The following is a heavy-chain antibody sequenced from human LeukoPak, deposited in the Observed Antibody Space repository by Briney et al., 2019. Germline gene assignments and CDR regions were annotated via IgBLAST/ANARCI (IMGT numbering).Heavy chain of an antibody. D-gene: IGHD3-10*02. V-gene: IGHV3-48*03. CDR1: GSTFSSYE. J-gene: IGHJ6*04. CDR3: AELGITMIGGV. Sequence: GGSLRLSCAASGSTFSSYEMNWVRQAPGKGLEWVSYISDSGSTKYYADSVKGRFTISRDNAKNSMYLQMNSLRAEDTAVYYCAELGITMIGGVWGKGTTVTISS. CDR2: ISDSGSTK.